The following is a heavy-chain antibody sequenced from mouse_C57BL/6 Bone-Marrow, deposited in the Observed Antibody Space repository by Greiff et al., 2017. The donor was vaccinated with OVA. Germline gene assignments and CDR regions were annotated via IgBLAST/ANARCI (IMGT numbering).Heavy chain of an antibody. CDR2: ISSGGSYT. Sequence: ESGGDLVKPGGSLKLSCAASGFTFSSYGMSWVRQTPDKRLEWVATISSGGSYTYYPDSVKGRFTISRDNAKNTLYLQMSSLKSEDTAMYYCARPGTALFAYWGQGTLVTVSA. J-gene: IGHJ3*01. CDR1: GFTFSSYG. D-gene: IGHD4-1*01. V-gene: IGHV5-6*01. CDR3: ARPGTALFAY.